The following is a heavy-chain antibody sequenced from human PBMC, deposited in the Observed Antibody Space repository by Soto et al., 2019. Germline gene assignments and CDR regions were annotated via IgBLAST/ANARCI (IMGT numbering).Heavy chain of an antibody. V-gene: IGHV1-18*01. J-gene: IGHJ5*02. CDR1: GCTSAISS. D-gene: IGHD3-10*01. CDR2: INTYNGNT. Sequence: ASVKVSCKPSGCTSAISSISCVQQAPGQGLEWMGWINTYNGNTNHAQKLQGRVTMTTDTSTSTAYMELRSLRSDDTAVYYCARGVGSGTYYNQYNWFDPWGQGTLVTVSS. CDR3: ARGVGSGTYYNQYNWFDP.